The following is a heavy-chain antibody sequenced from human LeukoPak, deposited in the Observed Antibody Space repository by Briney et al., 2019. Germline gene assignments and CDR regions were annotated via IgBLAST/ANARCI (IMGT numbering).Heavy chain of an antibody. CDR2: ISAYNGKT. Sequence: GASVKVSCKASGYTFTSYGISWVRQAPGQGREWGGWISAYNGKTNYAQKLQGRVTMTTDTSTNTAYMELRSLRSDDTAVYYCARGITMVVVDPKAFDIWGQGTMVTVSS. V-gene: IGHV1-18*01. CDR1: GYTFTSYG. CDR3: ARGITMVVVDPKAFDI. D-gene: IGHD3-22*01. J-gene: IGHJ3*02.